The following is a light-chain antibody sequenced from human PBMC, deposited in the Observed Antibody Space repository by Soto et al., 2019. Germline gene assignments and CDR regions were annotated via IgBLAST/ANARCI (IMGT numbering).Light chain of an antibody. CDR1: QTISSW. Sequence: DIKSTNSPSTLSGSVGDRVTITCRASQTISSWLAWYQQKPGKAPKLLIYKASTLKSGVPSRFSGSGSGTEFTLTISSLQPDDFATYYCQHYNSYSEAFGQGAKVDIK. CDR2: KAS. V-gene: IGKV1-5*03. CDR3: QHYNSYSEA. J-gene: IGKJ1*01.